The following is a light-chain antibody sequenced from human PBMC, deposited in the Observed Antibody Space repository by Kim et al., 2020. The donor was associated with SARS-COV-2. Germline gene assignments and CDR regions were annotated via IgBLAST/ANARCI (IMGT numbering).Light chain of an antibody. V-gene: IGKV4-1*01. Sequence: RATINCKSSQSVLYSSNNKNYLAWYQQKPGQPPKLLIYWASTRESGVPDRFSGSGSGTDFTLTISSLQAEDVAVYYCQQYESAPRTFGQGTKLEI. J-gene: IGKJ2*01. CDR1: QSVLYSSNNKNY. CDR3: QQYESAPRT. CDR2: WAS.